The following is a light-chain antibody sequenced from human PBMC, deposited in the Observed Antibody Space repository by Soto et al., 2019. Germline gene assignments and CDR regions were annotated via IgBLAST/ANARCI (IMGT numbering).Light chain of an antibody. CDR1: QGIGKF. CDR2: AVS. CDR3: QKYNSAPQT. Sequence: DIQMTQSPSSLSASVGDRVTITCRASQGIGKFLAWHQQKPGKAPKLLIYAVSLLQSGVPSRFSGSGSGTDFTLTISSLQPEDVATYYCQKYNSAPQTFGQGTKVEIK. V-gene: IGKV1-27*01. J-gene: IGKJ1*01.